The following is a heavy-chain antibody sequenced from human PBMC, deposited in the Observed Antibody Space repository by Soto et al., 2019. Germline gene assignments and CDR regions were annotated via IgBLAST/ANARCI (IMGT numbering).Heavy chain of an antibody. D-gene: IGHD2-15*01. CDR2: IRSNIYDGTT. V-gene: IGHV3-49*05. CDR3: TRVSPDCSDGSCYPLN. CDR1: GFTFRDYA. Sequence: EVHLVESGGGLVKPGRSLRLSCIGSGFTFRDYAISWFRQAPGKGLQWVSFIRSNIYDGTTEYAASVKDRFSISRDDSKTIAYLQMDSLKTEDAGVYYCTRVSPDCSDGSCYPLNWGQGTLVTVSS. J-gene: IGHJ4*02.